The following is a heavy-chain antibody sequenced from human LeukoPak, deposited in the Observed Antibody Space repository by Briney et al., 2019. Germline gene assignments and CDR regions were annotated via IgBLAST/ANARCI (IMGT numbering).Heavy chain of an antibody. CDR2: IYTSGST. Sequence: SETLSLTCTVSGGSISSYYWSWIRQPAGKGLEWIRRIYTSGSTNYNPSLKSRVTMSVDTSKNQFSLKLSSVTAADTAVYYCARESDYSNYYGWYYYYYYMDVWGKGTTVTVSS. J-gene: IGHJ6*03. V-gene: IGHV4-4*07. D-gene: IGHD4-11*01. CDR3: ARESDYSNYYGWYYYYYYMDV. CDR1: GGSISSYY.